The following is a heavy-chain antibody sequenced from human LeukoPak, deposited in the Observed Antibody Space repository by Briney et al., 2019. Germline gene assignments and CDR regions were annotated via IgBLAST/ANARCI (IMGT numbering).Heavy chain of an antibody. V-gene: IGHV3-33*01. J-gene: IGHJ4*02. D-gene: IGHD3-22*01. CDR1: GFTFSSYG. Sequence: GRSLRLSCAASGFTFSSYGMHRVRQAPGKGLEWVAVIWYDGSNKYYADSVKGRFTISRDNSKNTLYLQMNSLRAEDTAVYYCARDGDYDSSGYLSHWGQGTLVTVSS. CDR2: IWYDGSNK. CDR3: ARDGDYDSSGYLSH.